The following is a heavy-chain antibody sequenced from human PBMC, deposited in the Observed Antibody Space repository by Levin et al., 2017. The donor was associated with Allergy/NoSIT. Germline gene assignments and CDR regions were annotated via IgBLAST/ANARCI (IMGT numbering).Heavy chain of an antibody. V-gene: IGHV4-34*01. Sequence: PSETLSLTCAVYGGSFSGYYWSWIRQPPGKGLEWIGEINHSGSTNYNPSLKSRVTISVDTSKNQFSLKLSSVTAADTAVYYCARVWLGEFCGGDCSTYWGQGTLVTVSS. CDR2: INHSGST. D-gene: IGHD2-21*02. CDR1: GGSFSGYY. CDR3: ARVWLGEFCGGDCSTY. J-gene: IGHJ4*02.